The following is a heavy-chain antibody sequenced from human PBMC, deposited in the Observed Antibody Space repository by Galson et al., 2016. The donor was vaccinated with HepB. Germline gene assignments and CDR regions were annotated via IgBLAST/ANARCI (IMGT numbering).Heavy chain of an antibody. J-gene: IGHJ3*01. CDR1: GYIFTDKY. D-gene: IGHD6-25*01. CDR2: INPKTGGA. CDR3: ARVKRLERAYDV. Sequence: SVKVSCKASGYIFTDKYLHWVRQAPGQGLEWMGWINPKTGGANSAQKFQGRVTMTRDTSISTAYMEASRLTSDDTAVYFCARVKRLERAYDVWGQGTMVTVSS. V-gene: IGHV1-2*02.